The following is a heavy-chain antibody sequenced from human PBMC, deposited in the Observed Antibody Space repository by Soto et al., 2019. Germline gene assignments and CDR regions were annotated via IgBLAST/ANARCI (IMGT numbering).Heavy chain of an antibody. Sequence: DVQLLESGGDLVQPGGSLRLSCAASGFIFSNYAMSWVRQAPGKGLEWVSLIRGSGGPTNYAASVKGRFTVSRDNSKNILLLQMNSLRAEDTAVYYCVKDFRVGYDWTHDWGQGTLVTVSS. J-gene: IGHJ4*02. D-gene: IGHD5-12*01. CDR1: GFIFSNYA. CDR2: IRGSGGPT. V-gene: IGHV3-23*01. CDR3: VKDFRVGYDWTHD.